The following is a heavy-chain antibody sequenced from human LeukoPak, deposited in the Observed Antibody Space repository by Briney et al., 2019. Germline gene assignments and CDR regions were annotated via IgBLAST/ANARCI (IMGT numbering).Heavy chain of an antibody. J-gene: IGHJ4*02. CDR2: ISSSGSTI. Sequence: GGSLRLSCAASGFTFSSYEMNWVRQAPGKGLEWVSYISSSGSTIYYADSVEGRFTISRDNAKNSLYLQMNSLRAEDTAVYYCARARGYSYGCGYWGQGTLVTVSS. D-gene: IGHD5-18*01. CDR3: ARARGYSYGCGY. CDR1: GFTFSSYE. V-gene: IGHV3-48*03.